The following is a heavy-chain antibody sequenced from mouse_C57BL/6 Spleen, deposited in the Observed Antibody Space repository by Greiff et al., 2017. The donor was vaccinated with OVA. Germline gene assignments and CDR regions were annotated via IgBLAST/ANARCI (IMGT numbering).Heavy chain of an antibody. CDR3: ARHEDRYYGSSYQFDY. J-gene: IGHJ3*01. V-gene: IGHV1-62-2*01. CDR1: GYTFTEYT. Sequence: QVQLKQSGAELVKPGASVTLSCKASGYTFTEYTIHWVKQRSGQGLEWIGWFYPGSGSIKYNEKFKDKATLTADKSSSTVYMELSRLTSEDSAVYFCARHEDRYYGSSYQFDYWGQGTLVTVSA. CDR2: FYPGSGSI. D-gene: IGHD1-1*01.